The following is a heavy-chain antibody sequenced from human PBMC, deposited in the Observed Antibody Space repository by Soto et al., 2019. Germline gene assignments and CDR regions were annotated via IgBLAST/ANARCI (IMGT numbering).Heavy chain of an antibody. Sequence: PGAALKSSGKRPGYSLTSYRIGSVRQMPGKGLEWMGIIYPGDSDTRYSPSFQGQVTISADKSISTAYLQWSSLKASDTAMYYCARPIVIVGATNYYYYYGMDVWGQGTTVTVSS. V-gene: IGHV5-51*01. CDR2: IYPGDSDT. J-gene: IGHJ6*02. CDR1: GYSLTSYR. CDR3: ARPIVIVGATNYYYYYGMDV. D-gene: IGHD1-26*01.